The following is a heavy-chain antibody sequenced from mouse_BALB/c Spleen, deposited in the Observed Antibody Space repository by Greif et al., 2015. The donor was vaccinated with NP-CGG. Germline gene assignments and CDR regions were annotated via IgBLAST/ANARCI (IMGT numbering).Heavy chain of an antibody. V-gene: IGHV2-9*02. CDR2: IWAGGST. J-gene: IGHJ4*01. D-gene: IGHD2-1*01. CDR1: GFSLTSYG. Sequence: VQPQESGPGLVAPSQSLSITCTVSGFSLTSYGVHWVRQPPGKGLEWLGVIWAGGSTNYNSALMSRLSISKDNSKSQVFLKMNSLQTDDTAMYYCARGGGNSYYAMDYWGQGTPVTVSS. CDR3: ARGGGNSYYAMDY.